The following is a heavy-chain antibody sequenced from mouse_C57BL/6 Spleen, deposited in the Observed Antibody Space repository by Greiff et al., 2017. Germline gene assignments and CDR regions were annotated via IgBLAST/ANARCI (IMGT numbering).Heavy chain of an antibody. Sequence: EVQLQQSGAELVKPGASVKLSCTASGFNITDYYMHWVKQRTEHGLEWIGRIVPEDGETKYAPKFQGKATITADTSSNTAYLQLSSLTSEDTAIYYCARRVIDVGRPGWFADWGKGTLVTVSA. V-gene: IGHV14-2*01. CDR2: IVPEDGET. J-gene: IGHJ3*01. D-gene: IGHD2-13*01. CDR1: GFNITDYY. CDR3: ARRVIDVGRPGWFAD.